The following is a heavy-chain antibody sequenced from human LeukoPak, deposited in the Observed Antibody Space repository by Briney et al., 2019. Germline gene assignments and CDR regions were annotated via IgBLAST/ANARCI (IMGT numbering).Heavy chain of an antibody. CDR3: ARLQIPRGIPTAGPYYGMDV. Sequence: GESLKISCEASGYSFTDYWIAWVRQKPGKGLEWMGITCPGDSDTRYSPSFQGLITISADKSISTAYLQWSSLMASDTAMYYCARLQIPRGIPTAGPYYGMDVWGQGTTVAVSS. D-gene: IGHD6-13*01. CDR1: GYSFTDYW. J-gene: IGHJ6*02. CDR2: TCPGDSDT. V-gene: IGHV5-51*01.